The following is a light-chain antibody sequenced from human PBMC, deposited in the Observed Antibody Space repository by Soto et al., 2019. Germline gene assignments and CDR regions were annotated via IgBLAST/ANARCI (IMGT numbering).Light chain of an antibody. V-gene: IGKV3-11*01. J-gene: IGKJ4*01. Sequence: ETVLTQSPATLSLSPGESGTLSCRTSQTVNYYVAWYQQRHGQPPRLLIHDASKRATGVPARFSGSGSGTDFALAISSLEPEDSAVYYCQQRSNSRTFGGGTKVDSK. CDR2: DAS. CDR1: QTVNYY. CDR3: QQRSNSRT.